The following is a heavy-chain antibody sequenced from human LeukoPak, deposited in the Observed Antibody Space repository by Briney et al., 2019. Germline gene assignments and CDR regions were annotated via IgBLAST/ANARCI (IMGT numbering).Heavy chain of an antibody. CDR3: AKDRVTTVTTFFSQFDF. CDR1: GFTFSNYA. Sequence: GGSLRLSCAASGFTFSNYAMHWVRQVPGKGLEWVSGITGSGDKTYYTDSLKGRFTISRDNSKNTMFLQISSLRADDTAVYYCAKDRVTTVTTFFSQFDFWGQGTLVTVSS. D-gene: IGHD4-11*01. CDR2: ITGSGDKT. V-gene: IGHV3-23*01. J-gene: IGHJ4*02.